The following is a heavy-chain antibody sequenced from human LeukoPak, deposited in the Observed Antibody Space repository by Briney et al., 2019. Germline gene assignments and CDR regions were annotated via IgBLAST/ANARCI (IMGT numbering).Heavy chain of an antibody. D-gene: IGHD4/OR15-4a*01. CDR3: ARGMIRGALWCVDF. CDR1: GFDFSSHS. CDR2: IGSSGSYK. Sequence: PGGSLILSCAASGFDFSSHSMHWIRQAPGKGLEWVSSIGSSGSYKYYADSLKGRLTISRDNAGNSVFLLLQSLTVEDTAVYYCARGMIRGALWCVDFWGLGSLVTVSS. V-gene: IGHV3-21*01. J-gene: IGHJ4*02.